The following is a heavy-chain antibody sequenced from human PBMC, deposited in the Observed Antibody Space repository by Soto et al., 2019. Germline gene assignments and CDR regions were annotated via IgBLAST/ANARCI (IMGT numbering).Heavy chain of an antibody. Sequence: QVQLVESGGGVVQPGRSLRLSCAASGFTFSSYGMHWVRQAPGKGLEWVAVIWYDGSNKYYADSVKGRFTISRDNSKNTLYLQMNSLRAEDTAVYYCARDRLRAAAGKYFQHWGQGTLVTVSS. J-gene: IGHJ1*01. V-gene: IGHV3-33*01. CDR1: GFTFSSYG. CDR2: IWYDGSNK. CDR3: ARDRLRAAAGKYFQH. D-gene: IGHD6-13*01.